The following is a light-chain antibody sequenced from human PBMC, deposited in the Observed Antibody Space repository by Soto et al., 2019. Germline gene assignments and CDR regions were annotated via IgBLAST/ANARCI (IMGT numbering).Light chain of an antibody. CDR3: ATWDDSRKGV. Sequence: QSVVTQPPSASGTPGQRITISCSGSSSNIESHTVNWFQQVPGAAPKLLIKTNNQRPSGVPDRFSGSKSGASASLAISGLQPEDEATHYCATWDDSRKGVFGTGTKLTVL. CDR2: TNN. CDR1: SSNIESHT. J-gene: IGLJ1*01. V-gene: IGLV1-44*01.